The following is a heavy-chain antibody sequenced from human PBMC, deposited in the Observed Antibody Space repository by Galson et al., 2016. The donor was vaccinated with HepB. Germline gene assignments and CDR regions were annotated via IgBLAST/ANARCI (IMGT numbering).Heavy chain of an antibody. J-gene: IGHJ4*02. CDR2: ISGSGGTT. Sequence: SLRLSCAASGFTFSTYAMSWVRQAPGKGLECVSGISGSGGTTSYADSVKGRFTISRDKSKNTLFLQMNSLRAEDTAVYYCAKTLYGGNSDWGQGTLVTVSS. D-gene: IGHD4-23*01. CDR3: AKTLYGGNSD. V-gene: IGHV3-23*01. CDR1: GFTFSTYA.